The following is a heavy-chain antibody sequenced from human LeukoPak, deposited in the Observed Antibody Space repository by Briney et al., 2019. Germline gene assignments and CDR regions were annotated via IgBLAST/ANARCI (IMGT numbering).Heavy chain of an antibody. CDR1: GGSFSGYC. CDR3: ARDPYWDDAFDI. D-gene: IGHD2-8*02. V-gene: IGHV4-34*01. CDR2: INHSGST. J-gene: IGHJ3*02. Sequence: PSETLPLTCGVYGGSFSGYCWNWIRQPPGKGLEWIGEINHSGSTNYNPSLKSRVTISVDTSKNQFSLKLSSVTAADTAVYYCARDPYWDDAFDIWGQGTMVTVSS.